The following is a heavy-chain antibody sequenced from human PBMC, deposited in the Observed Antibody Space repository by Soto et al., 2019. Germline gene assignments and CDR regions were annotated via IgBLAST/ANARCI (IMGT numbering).Heavy chain of an antibody. CDR2: INPSGDST. CDR3: ARATRSGSPHFDH. D-gene: IGHD5-12*01. CDR1: GYTFSNYY. Sequence: GASVKVSCKGAGYTFSNYYMHWVRQAPGQGLEWMGIINPSGDSTSYAQEFQGRVTMTRETSTSTLYMELSSLRSEDTAVYYCARATRSGSPHFDHWGQGTLVTGS. V-gene: IGHV1-46*01. J-gene: IGHJ4*02.